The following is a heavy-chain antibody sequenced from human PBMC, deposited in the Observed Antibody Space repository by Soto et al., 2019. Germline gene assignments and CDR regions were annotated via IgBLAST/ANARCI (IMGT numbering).Heavy chain of an antibody. D-gene: IGHD1-26*01. CDR1: GYTFTDYG. Sequence: QVQLMQSGAEVKMPGASVKVSCKASGYTFTDYGINWVRQATGQGLEWMGWMNPKSGNTVYAQKFPGRVSMTRATSISTASMELNSLTSEDTAVYYCARGGYSVVGATAYWGQGTLVTVSS. CDR2: MNPKSGNT. CDR3: ARGGYSVVGATAY. J-gene: IGHJ4*02. V-gene: IGHV1-8*01.